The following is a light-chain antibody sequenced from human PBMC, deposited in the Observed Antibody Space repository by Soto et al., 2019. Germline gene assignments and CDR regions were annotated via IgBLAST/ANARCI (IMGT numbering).Light chain of an antibody. CDR2: WAS. V-gene: IGKV4-1*01. J-gene: IGKJ4*01. CDR1: QSVLYNPTNKSY. Sequence: DIEMTQSPDSLAVSLGERATINCKSSQSVLYNPTNKSYLAWYQQRVGQSPKLLIYWASTRESGVPDRFSGSGSGTDFTLTITSLQAEDVALYYCQQYYYTPLTFGGGTKVEIK. CDR3: QQYYYTPLT.